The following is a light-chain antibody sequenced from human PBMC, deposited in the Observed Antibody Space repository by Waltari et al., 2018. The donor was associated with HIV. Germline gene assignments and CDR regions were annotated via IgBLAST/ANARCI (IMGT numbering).Light chain of an antibody. J-gene: IGKJ1*01. CDR3: QQYNSYPWT. CDR2: QAS. CDR1: QNIKQC. V-gene: IGKV1-5*03. Sequence: DTQMTQSPYTLSAAVGDTLTITCRASQNIKQCVAWYRQKVGQAPKLLVYQASILQTGVPSRISGTGSGTEFSLTITSLQPDDVATYYCQQYNSYPWTFGQGTKVDIK.